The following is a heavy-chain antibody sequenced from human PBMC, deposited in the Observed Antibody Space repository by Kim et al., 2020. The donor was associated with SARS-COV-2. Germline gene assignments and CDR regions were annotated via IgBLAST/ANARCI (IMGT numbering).Heavy chain of an antibody. CDR3: TTADSGSWGRP. V-gene: IGHV3-15*01. Sequence: GGSLRLSCAASGLSFGNAWMSWVRQAPGKGLEWVGRIKSKTDGETTDHAAPVKGRFTISRDDSKSTIYLQMNSLKTEDTAVYYCTTADSGSWGRPWGQGTLVTVSS. CDR2: IKSKTDGETT. D-gene: IGHD1-26*01. CDR1: GLSFGNAW. J-gene: IGHJ5*02.